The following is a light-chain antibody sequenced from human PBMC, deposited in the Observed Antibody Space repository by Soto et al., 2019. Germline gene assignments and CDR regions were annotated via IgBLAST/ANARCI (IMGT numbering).Light chain of an antibody. V-gene: IGLV2-11*01. Sequence: QSALTQPRSVSGSPGQSAAISCTGTSSDVGGHSYVSWYQHHPGKAPKLMIYDFTKRPSGVPDRLSGSKSGNTASLTISGLQAEDEGDYYCCSYAGSYVVFGGGTKLTVL. CDR3: CSYAGSYVV. J-gene: IGLJ2*01. CDR2: DFT. CDR1: SSDVGGHSY.